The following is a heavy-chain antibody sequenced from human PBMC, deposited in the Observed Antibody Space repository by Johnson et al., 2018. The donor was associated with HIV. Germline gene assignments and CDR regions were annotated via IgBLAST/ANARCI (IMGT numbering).Heavy chain of an antibody. J-gene: IGHJ3*02. CDR3: AKDLGKGDYAFDI. CDR2: ISWNSGSI. D-gene: IGHD4-17*01. Sequence: VQLVESGGGLVQPGRSLRLSCAASGFTFDDYAMHWVRQAPGKGLEWVSGISWNSGSIGYADSVKGRFTISRDNSKNTLYLQMNSLRAEDTAVYYCAKDLGKGDYAFDIWGQGTMVTVSS. CDR1: GFTFDDYA. V-gene: IGHV3-9*01.